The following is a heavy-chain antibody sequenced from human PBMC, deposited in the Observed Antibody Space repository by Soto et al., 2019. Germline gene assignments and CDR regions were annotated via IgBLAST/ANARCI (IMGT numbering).Heavy chain of an antibody. CDR1: GGSFSGYY. CDR3: ARGGIVVVPAANWFDP. CDR2: INHSGST. V-gene: IGHV4-34*01. J-gene: IGHJ5*02. D-gene: IGHD2-2*01. Sequence: QVQLQQWGAGLLKPSETLSLTCAVYGGSFSGYYWSWIRQPPGKGLEWIGEINHSGSTNYNPSLKSRVTISVDTSKNQFSLKLSSVTAADTAVYYCARGGIVVVPAANWFDPWGQGTLDTVSS.